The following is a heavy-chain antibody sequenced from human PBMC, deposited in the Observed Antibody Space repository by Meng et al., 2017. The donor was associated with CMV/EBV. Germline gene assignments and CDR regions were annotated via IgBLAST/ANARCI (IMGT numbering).Heavy chain of an antibody. V-gene: IGHV4-61*01. Sequence: SETLSLTCTVSGGSVSSGSYYWSWIRQPPGKGLEWIGYIYYSGSTNYNPSLKSRVTISVDTSKNQFSLKLSSVTAADTAVYYCARTYYYGSGSWDWGQGTTVTVSS. D-gene: IGHD3-10*01. CDR1: GGSVSSGSYY. J-gene: IGHJ6*02. CDR3: ARTYYYGSGSWD. CDR2: IYYSGST.